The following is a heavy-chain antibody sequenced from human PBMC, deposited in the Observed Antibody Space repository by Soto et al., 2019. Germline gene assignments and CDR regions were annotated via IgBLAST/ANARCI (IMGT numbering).Heavy chain of an antibody. CDR3: ARLGGITMVRGVLTAFDI. CDR2: IYYSGST. J-gene: IGHJ3*02. CDR1: GGSISSGGYY. Sequence: SETLSLTCTVSGGSISSGGYYWSWIRQHPGKGLEWIGYIYYSGSTYYNPSLKSRVTISVDTSKNQFSLKLSSVTAADTAVYYCARLGGITMVRGVLTAFDIWGQGTMVTLSS. V-gene: IGHV4-31*03. D-gene: IGHD3-10*01.